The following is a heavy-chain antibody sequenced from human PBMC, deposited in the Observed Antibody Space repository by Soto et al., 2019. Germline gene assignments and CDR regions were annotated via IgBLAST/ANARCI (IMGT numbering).Heavy chain of an antibody. Sequence: GASVKVSCKASGYTFTSYAMHWVRQAPGQRLEWMGWINAGNGNTKYSQKFQGRVTITRDTSASTAYMELSSLRSEDTAVYYCARSQVLPFLEWFPGRFVPCGQGTLVTVSS. J-gene: IGHJ5*02. V-gene: IGHV1-3*01. CDR2: INAGNGNT. CDR3: ARSQVLPFLEWFPGRFVP. D-gene: IGHD3-3*01. CDR1: GYTFTSYA.